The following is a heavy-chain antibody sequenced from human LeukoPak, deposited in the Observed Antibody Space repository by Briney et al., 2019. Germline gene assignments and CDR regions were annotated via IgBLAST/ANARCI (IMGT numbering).Heavy chain of an antibody. J-gene: IGHJ4*02. V-gene: IGHV1-18*01. D-gene: IGHD3-16*01. CDR2: ISSQYGNT. CDR1: GYIFTSYG. Sequence: ASVKVSCKTSGYIFTSYGISWVRQAPGQGLEWMGWISSQYGNTNYAQKLQGRVTLTTDSSTSTAYMELRSLRSDDTAVYYCARGELGGDDYVWGTPDTDYWGQGTLVTVSS. CDR3: ARGELGGDDYVWGTPDTDY.